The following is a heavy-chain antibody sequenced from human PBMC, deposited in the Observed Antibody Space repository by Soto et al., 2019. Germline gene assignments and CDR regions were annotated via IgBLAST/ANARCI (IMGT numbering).Heavy chain of an antibody. J-gene: IGHJ5*02. CDR2: IKSKTDGGTT. V-gene: IGHV3-15*07. D-gene: IGHD3-3*01. Sequence: GGSLILSCAASGFTFSNAWMNWVRQAPGKGLEWVGRIKSKTDGGTTDYAAPVKGRFTISRDDSKNTLYLQMNSLKTEDTAVYYCTTTPGLFGVVPLGLGDENCSDPWGQGTLVTVSS. CDR1: GFTFSNAW. CDR3: TTTPGLFGVVPLGLGDENCSDP.